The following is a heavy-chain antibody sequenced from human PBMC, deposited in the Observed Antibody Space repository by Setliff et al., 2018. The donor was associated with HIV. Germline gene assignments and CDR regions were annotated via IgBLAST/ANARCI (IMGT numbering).Heavy chain of an antibody. J-gene: IGHJ2*01. CDR1: GGSITSGSYS. Sequence: SETLSLTCTVSGGSITSGSYSWTWIRQPAGKGLEWIGHVASSGNIDYNPSLKSRATISADTSKNQFSLKLTSVTTADTATYYCSRGPPFDRWGRGTLVTVSS. CDR3: SRGPPFDR. CDR2: VASSGNI. V-gene: IGHV4-61*09.